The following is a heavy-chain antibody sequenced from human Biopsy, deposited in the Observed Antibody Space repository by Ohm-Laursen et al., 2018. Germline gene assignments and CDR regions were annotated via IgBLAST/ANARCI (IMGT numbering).Heavy chain of an antibody. CDR1: GGYINNYY. J-gene: IGHJ3*01. D-gene: IGHD3-22*01. CDR2: IYPGGST. CDR3: ASVVLGPTNDAFDL. V-gene: IGHV4-4*07. Sequence: SETLSLTCNVSGGYINNYYWSWIRQPAGKGLEWIGRIYPGGSTNYNPSLKSRVTMSVDTSKKQLSLRPRSVTAADTAMYYCASVVLGPTNDAFDLWGQGTMVVVSS.